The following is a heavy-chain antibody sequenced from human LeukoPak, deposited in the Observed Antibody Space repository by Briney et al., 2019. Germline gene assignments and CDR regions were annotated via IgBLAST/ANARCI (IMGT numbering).Heavy chain of an antibody. CDR3: ARHYYDSTGYYYFDY. CDR1: GDSITGSSYY. CDR2: MYYSGST. J-gene: IGHJ4*02. V-gene: IGHV4-39*01. D-gene: IGHD3-22*01. Sequence: KASETLSLTCTVSGDSITGSSYYWGWIRQPPGKGLEWIGSMYYSGSTYSNPSLKSRVTISFDTSKNQFSLKLSSVTAADTAVYYCARHYYDSTGYYYFDYWGQGTLVTVSS.